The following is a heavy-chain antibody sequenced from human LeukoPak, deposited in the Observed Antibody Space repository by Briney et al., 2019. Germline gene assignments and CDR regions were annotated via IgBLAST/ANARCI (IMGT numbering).Heavy chain of an antibody. J-gene: IGHJ4*02. CDR1: GGSISSGGYY. Sequence: PSETLSLTCTVSGGSISSGGYYWSWIRQPPGRGLEWIEYIYHSGSTYYNPSLKSRVTMSVDRSKNQFSLKLSSVTAADTAVYYCTRLTTPSSYSYGSYWGQGTLVTVSS. CDR2: IYHSGST. D-gene: IGHD5-18*01. CDR3: TRLTTPSSYSYGSY. V-gene: IGHV4-30-2*01.